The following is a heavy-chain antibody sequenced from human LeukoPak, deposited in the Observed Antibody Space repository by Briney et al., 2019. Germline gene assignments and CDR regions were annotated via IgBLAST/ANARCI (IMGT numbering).Heavy chain of an antibody. Sequence: ASVKVSFKASGGTFSSYAISWVRQAPGQGLEWMGGIIPIFGTANYAQKFQGRVTITTDESTSTAYMELSSLRSEDTAVYYCARDAYYYDSSGYSMGYWGQGTLVTVSS. V-gene: IGHV1-69*05. CDR2: IIPIFGTA. CDR1: GGTFSSYA. CDR3: ARDAYYYDSSGYSMGY. J-gene: IGHJ4*02. D-gene: IGHD3-22*01.